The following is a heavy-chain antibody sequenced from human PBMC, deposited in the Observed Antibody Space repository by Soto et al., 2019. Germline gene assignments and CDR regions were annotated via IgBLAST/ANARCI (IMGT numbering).Heavy chain of an antibody. Sequence: GGSLRLSCAASGFTFDDYAMHWVRQAPGKGLEWVSGISWNSGSIGYADSVKGRFTISRDNAKNSLYLQMNSLRAEDTALYYCAKAAMVEDYYYYYYMDVWGKGTTVTVSS. CDR1: GFTFDDYA. J-gene: IGHJ6*03. D-gene: IGHD5-18*01. CDR3: AKAAMVEDYYYYYYMDV. CDR2: ISWNSGSI. V-gene: IGHV3-9*01.